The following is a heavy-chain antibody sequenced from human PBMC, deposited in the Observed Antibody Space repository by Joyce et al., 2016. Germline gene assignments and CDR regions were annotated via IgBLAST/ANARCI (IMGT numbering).Heavy chain of an antibody. CDR2: MTTDGREK. CDR1: GFTFGAYG. CDR3: ARDGSHYEVDD. Sequence: QVQLVESGGGVVQPGGSLRLSCVASGFTFGAYGMHWVRQAPGKGLGWVAVMTTDGREKYYADSVKGRLTISRDNSKSTLYAQMNSLRVEDTAVYYCARDGSHYEVDDWGQGTLVTVSS. D-gene: IGHD1-26*01. V-gene: IGHV3-33*01. J-gene: IGHJ4*02.